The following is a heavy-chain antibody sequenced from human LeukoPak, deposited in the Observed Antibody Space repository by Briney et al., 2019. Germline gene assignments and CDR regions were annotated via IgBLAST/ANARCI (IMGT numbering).Heavy chain of an antibody. D-gene: IGHD3-10*01. Sequence: PGGSLRLSCAASGFTFSNAWMSWVRQAPGKGLEWVGRIKSKTDGGATDYAAPVKGRFTISRDDSKNTLYLQMNSLKTEDTAVYYCTTDQGYYGSDPHMDVWGQGTTVTVSS. CDR2: IKSKTDGGAT. J-gene: IGHJ6*02. CDR3: TTDQGYYGSDPHMDV. V-gene: IGHV3-15*01. CDR1: GFTFSNAW.